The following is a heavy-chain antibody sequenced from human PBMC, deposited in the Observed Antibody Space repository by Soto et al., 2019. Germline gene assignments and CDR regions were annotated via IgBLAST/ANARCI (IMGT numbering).Heavy chain of an antibody. J-gene: IGHJ4*02. Sequence: GGSLRLSCAVSGFTFNKYWMHWVRQAPGKGLVWVSRINNDGTITTYADSVKGRFTISRDSAENTLYLQMNSLRVDDTAVYYCVTKGVRAPDYWGQGTLVTVSS. CDR3: VTKGVRAPDY. D-gene: IGHD2-8*01. CDR1: GFTFNKYW. V-gene: IGHV3-74*03. CDR2: INNDGTIT.